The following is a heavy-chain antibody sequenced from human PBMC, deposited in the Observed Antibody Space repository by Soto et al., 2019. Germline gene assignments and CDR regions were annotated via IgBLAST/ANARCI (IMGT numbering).Heavy chain of an antibody. V-gene: IGHV1-18*01. D-gene: IGHD3-10*01. CDR3: AWEHYGSGSYQFDY. J-gene: IGHJ4*02. Sequence: GASVKVSCKASGYTFTSYGISWLRQALGQGLEWMGWISAYNGNTNYAQKLQGRVTMTTDTSTSTAYMELRSLRSDDTVVYFCAWEHYGSGSYQFDYLGQGTLVTVSS. CDR1: GYTFTSYG. CDR2: ISAYNGNT.